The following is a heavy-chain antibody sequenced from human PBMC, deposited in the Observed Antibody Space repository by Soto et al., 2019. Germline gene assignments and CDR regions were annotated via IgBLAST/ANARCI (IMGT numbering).Heavy chain of an antibody. D-gene: IGHD4-17*01. V-gene: IGHV3-23*01. CDR2: IRGGGDGA. CDR3: AKDPNGDYVGAFDF. J-gene: IGHJ3*01. Sequence: GGSLRLSCAASGFIFSNYAMIWVRQAPGRGLEWVSAIRGGGDGAHYADSVRGRFTISRDNPKTKLYLQMNSLRAEDTAVYFCAKDPNGDYVGAFDFWGQGILVTVSS. CDR1: GFIFSNYA.